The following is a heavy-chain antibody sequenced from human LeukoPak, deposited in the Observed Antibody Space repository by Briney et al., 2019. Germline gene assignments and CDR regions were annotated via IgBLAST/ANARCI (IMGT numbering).Heavy chain of an antibody. Sequence: GGSLRLSCAASGFTFDDHTMHWVRQAPGRGLEWVSFINWDGGSKYYADSVEGRFTISRHNSKNSLYLQMNSLRPEDTALYYCEKEFWGSGGAFDIWGQGTMVPVSS. J-gene: IGHJ3*02. D-gene: IGHD3-16*01. V-gene: IGHV3-43*01. CDR3: EKEFWGSGGAFDI. CDR1: GFTFDDHT. CDR2: INWDGGSK.